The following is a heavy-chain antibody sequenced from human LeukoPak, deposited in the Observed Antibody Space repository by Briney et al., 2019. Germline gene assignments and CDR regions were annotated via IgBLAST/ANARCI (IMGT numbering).Heavy chain of an antibody. Sequence: GGSLRLSCAASGFTFITYEMNWVRQAPGKGLEWVSYISSSGYTIYYTDSVKGRFTISRDNAKNSLHLQMNSLGAEDTAVYYCARALPSSRSYFDYWGQGTLVTVSS. CDR1: GFTFITYE. J-gene: IGHJ4*02. CDR2: ISSSGYTI. D-gene: IGHD6-13*01. CDR3: ARALPSSRSYFDY. V-gene: IGHV3-48*03.